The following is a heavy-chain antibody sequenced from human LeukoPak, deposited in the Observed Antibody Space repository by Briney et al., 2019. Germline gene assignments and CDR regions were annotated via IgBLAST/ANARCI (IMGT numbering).Heavy chain of an antibody. Sequence: GGSLRLSCTASGFNLSSYGVHWVRQAPGKGLEWVAVISYGGSNKYYGDSVKGRFTISRDNSKNTLYLQVNSVRIDDTAVYYCAKDSSSGSSYYFHGMEVWGLGTTVTVSS. D-gene: IGHD3-10*01. V-gene: IGHV3-30*18. CDR2: ISYGGSNK. J-gene: IGHJ6*02. CDR1: GFNLSSYG. CDR3: AKDSSSGSSYYFHGMEV.